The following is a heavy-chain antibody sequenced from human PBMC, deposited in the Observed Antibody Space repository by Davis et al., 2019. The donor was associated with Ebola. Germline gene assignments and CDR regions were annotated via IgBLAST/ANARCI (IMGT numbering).Heavy chain of an antibody. V-gene: IGHV5-51*01. J-gene: IGHJ4*02. CDR2: IYAGDSDT. CDR3: ARRPAYSDFWSGYPFDY. CDR1: GYRFTSYW. Sequence: GESLKISCQGFGYRFTSYWIGWVRQMPGKGLEWLGIIYAGDSDTIYSPSFKGQVTISVDTSIDTAYLQWSSLKASDTAIYYCARRPAYSDFWSGYPFDYWGQGTLVTVSS. D-gene: IGHD3-3*01.